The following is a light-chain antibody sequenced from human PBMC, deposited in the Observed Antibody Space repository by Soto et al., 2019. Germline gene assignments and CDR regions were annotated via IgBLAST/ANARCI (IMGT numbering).Light chain of an antibody. CDR2: DAS. V-gene: IGKV1-5*01. CDR3: QQYNSYSSWT. J-gene: IGKJ1*01. Sequence: DIQMTQSPSTLSASVGARVSFTCRASQSISSWLAWYQQKPGKAPKLLIYDASSLESGVPSRFSGSGSGTEFTLTISSLQPDDFATYYCQQYNSYSSWTFGQGTKVDIK. CDR1: QSISSW.